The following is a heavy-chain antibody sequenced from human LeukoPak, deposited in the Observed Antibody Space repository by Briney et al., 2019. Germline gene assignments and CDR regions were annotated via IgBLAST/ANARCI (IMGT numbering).Heavy chain of an antibody. CDR2: INPVGGST. V-gene: IGHV1-46*01. J-gene: IGHJ4*02. CDR1: GYTLTSYY. D-gene: IGHD3-3*01. CDR3: ARVTDFWSGYFDS. Sequence: GASVNVSCNASGYTLTSYYMDWVRQAPEQGRGWVGIINPVGGSTTYAHRFPGRLPMTRDRSTSPVYMELSSLRSEDTAVYYCARVTDFWSGYFDSWGQGTLVTVSS.